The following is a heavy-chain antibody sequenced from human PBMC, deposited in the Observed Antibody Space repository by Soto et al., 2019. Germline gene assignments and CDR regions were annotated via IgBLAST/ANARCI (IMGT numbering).Heavy chain of an antibody. J-gene: IGHJ4*02. V-gene: IGHV4-31*03. CDR1: GGSISSGGYY. D-gene: IGHD3-22*01. CDR2: IYYSGST. Sequence: SETLSLTCTVSGGSISSGGYYWSWIRQHPGKGLEWIGYIYYSGSTYYNPSLKSRVTISVDTSKNQFSLKLSSVTAADTAVYYCARGNDSSGYYPKEPGPLDYWGQGTLVTVSS. CDR3: ARGNDSSGYYPKEPGPLDY.